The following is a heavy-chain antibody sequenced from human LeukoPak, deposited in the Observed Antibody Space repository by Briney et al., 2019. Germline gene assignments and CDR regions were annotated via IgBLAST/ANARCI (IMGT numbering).Heavy chain of an antibody. V-gene: IGHV3-23*01. CDR2: ISGSGGNT. CDR3: AKAFSAYENWPPNWFDP. J-gene: IGHJ5*02. D-gene: IGHD5-12*01. Sequence: GGSLRLSCAASRFTFSSYAMSWVRQAPGKGLEWVSGISGSGGNTYYADSVKGRFTISRDNSKNTLYLQMSSLRAEDTAVYYCAKAFSAYENWPPNWFDPWGQGTLVTVSS. CDR1: RFTFSSYA.